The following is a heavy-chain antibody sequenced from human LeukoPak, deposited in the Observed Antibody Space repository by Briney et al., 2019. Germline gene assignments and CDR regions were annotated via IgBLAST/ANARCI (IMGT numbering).Heavy chain of an antibody. D-gene: IGHD2-2*01. Sequence: GGSLRLSCEASGFTFSSYWMSWVRQAPGKGLEWVANIKEDGSEKYYVDSVKGRFTISRDNAKNSLYLQMNSLRVEDTAVYYCARTESRDPFDIWGQGTMVTVSS. V-gene: IGHV3-7*01. CDR2: IKEDGSEK. CDR1: GFTFSSYW. J-gene: IGHJ3*02. CDR3: ARTESRDPFDI.